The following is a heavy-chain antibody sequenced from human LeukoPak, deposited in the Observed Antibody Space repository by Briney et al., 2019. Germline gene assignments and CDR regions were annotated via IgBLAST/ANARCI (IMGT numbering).Heavy chain of an antibody. D-gene: IGHD4-17*01. CDR2: IIPIFGTA. J-gene: IGHJ3*02. CDR1: GGTFISYA. Sequence: SVKVSCKASGGTFISYAISWVRQAPGQGLEWMGGIIPIFGTANYAQKFQGRVTITADESTSTAYMELSSLRSEDTAVYYCARDPSTVTTSDAFDIWGQGTMVTVSS. V-gene: IGHV1-69*01. CDR3: ARDPSTVTTSDAFDI.